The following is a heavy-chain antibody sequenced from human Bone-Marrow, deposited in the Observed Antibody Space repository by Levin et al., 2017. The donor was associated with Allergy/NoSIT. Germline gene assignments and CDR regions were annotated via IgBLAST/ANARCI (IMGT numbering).Heavy chain of an antibody. Sequence: GGSLRLSCAAPGFTFSSYWMYWVRQAPGKGLVWVSRINNDGSGTSYADSVKGRFTISRDNAKNTQYLQMNSLGVEDTAVYYCARDRGRDYGDYVWYFDLWGRGTLVTVSS. CDR1: GFTFSSYW. D-gene: IGHD4-17*01. CDR3: ARDRGRDYGDYVWYFDL. J-gene: IGHJ2*01. V-gene: IGHV3-74*01. CDR2: INNDGSGT.